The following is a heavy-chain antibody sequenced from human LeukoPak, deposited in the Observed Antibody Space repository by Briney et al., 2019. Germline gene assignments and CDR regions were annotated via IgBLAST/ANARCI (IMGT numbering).Heavy chain of an antibody. CDR1: GGSISSHY. CDR3: ARDVGGWYDY. J-gene: IGHJ4*02. D-gene: IGHD6-19*01. Sequence: SETLSLTCTVSGGSISSHYWSWIRQPPGKGLEWIGYMYYSGSTNYNPSLKSRVTISVDTSKNQFSLKLSSVTAADTAVYYCARDVGGWYDYWGQGTLVTVSS. CDR2: MYYSGST. V-gene: IGHV4-59*11.